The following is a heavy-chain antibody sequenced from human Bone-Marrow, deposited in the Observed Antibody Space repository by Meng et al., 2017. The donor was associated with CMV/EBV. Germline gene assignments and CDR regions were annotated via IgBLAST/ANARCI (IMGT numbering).Heavy chain of an antibody. CDR3: ARDFSRMDV. CDR1: GFTFSSYA. Sequence: GGSLSLSCAASGFTFSSYAMHWVRQAPGKGLEWVAVISYDGSNKYYADSVKGRFTISGDNSKNTLYLQMNSLRAEDTAVYYCARDFSRMDVWGQGTTVTVSS. V-gene: IGHV3-30-3*01. J-gene: IGHJ6*02. D-gene: IGHD2/OR15-2a*01. CDR2: ISYDGSNK.